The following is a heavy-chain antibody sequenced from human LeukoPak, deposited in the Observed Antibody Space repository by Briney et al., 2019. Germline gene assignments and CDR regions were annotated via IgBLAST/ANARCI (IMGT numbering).Heavy chain of an antibody. CDR2: IKQDGSET. CDR1: GFTFSNYW. V-gene: IGHV3-7*01. Sequence: GGSLRLSCAASGFTFSNYWINWVRQAPGKGLKGVANIKQDGSETYCVDSVKGRFTISRDNAKNSLYLQMNSLRDEDTAVYYCARGGSGYSYGKIDSWGQGILVTVSS. D-gene: IGHD5-18*01. CDR3: ARGGSGYSYGKIDS. J-gene: IGHJ4*02.